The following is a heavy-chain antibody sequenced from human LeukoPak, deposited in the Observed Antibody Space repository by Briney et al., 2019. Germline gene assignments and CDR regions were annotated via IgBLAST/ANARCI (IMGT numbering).Heavy chain of an antibody. CDR2: ISGSGAST. J-gene: IGHJ4*02. CDR3: AKDVGKWESLHFFDY. CDR1: GFTYSSYA. D-gene: IGHD1-26*01. V-gene: IGHV3-23*01. Sequence: QSGGSLRLSCAASGFTYSSYAMSWVRQAPGKGVECISGISGSGASTYYADSVTGRFTISRDNSRNTLYLQMNSLRGDDTAVYYCAKDVGKWESLHFFDYWGQGTLVTVSS.